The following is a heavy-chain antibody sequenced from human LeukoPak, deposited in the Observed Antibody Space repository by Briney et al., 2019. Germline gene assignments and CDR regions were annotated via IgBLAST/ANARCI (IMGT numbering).Heavy chain of an antibody. CDR3: ASGGYSYGYDY. CDR1: GGTFSSYA. CDR2: IIPILGIA. J-gene: IGHJ4*02. V-gene: IGHV1-69*04. Sequence: GASVKASCKASGGTFSSYAISWVRQAPGQGLEWMGRIIPILGIANYAQKFQGRVTITADKSTSTAYMELSSLRSEDTAVYYCASGGYSYGYDYWGQGTLVTVSS. D-gene: IGHD5-18*01.